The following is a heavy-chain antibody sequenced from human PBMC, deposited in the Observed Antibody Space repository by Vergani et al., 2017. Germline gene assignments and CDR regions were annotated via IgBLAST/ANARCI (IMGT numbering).Heavy chain of an antibody. CDR1: GGSFSGYY. CDR3: ARVVVGATSYIGD. CDR2: IYYSGST. V-gene: IGHV4-34*11. J-gene: IGHJ4*02. D-gene: IGHD1-26*01. Sequence: QVQLQQWGAGLLKPSETLSLTCAVYGGSFSGYYWSWIRQPPGKGLEWIVYIYYSGSTNYNPSLKSRVTISVDTSKNQFSLKLSSVTAADTAVYYCARVVVGATSYIGDWGQGTLVTVSS.